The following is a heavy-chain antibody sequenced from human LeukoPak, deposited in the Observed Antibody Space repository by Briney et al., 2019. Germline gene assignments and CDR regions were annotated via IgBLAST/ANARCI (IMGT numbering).Heavy chain of an antibody. J-gene: IGHJ4*02. D-gene: IGHD5-18*01. Sequence: SSETLSLTCAVSGGSISSNNWWVWVRQSPEKGLEWIGEIYHDGSTNYNPSLKSRVTISMDKSKNQLSLKLNFVTAADTAVYYCARDRGGYTYSHDYWGQGTLVTVSS. CDR1: GGSISSNNW. CDR2: IYHDGST. CDR3: ARDRGGYTYSHDY. V-gene: IGHV4-4*02.